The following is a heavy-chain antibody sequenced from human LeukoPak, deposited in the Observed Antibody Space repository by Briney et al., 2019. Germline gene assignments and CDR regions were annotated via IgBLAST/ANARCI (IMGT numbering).Heavy chain of an antibody. V-gene: IGHV3-7*01. D-gene: IGHD3-16*02. CDR2: IKQDGSEK. Sequence: GGSLRLSCAAAGFTFSSFWMSWVRPAPGQWLEWVANIKQDGSEKYYVDSVKGRFTISRDNAKNSLYLQMNSLRAEDTAVYYCARVVGTVIGYYFDYWGQGTLVTVSS. CDR1: GFTFSSFW. CDR3: ARVVGTVIGYYFDY. J-gene: IGHJ4*02.